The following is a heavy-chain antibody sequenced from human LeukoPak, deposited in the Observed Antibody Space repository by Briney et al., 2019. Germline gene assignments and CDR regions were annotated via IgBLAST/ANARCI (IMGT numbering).Heavy chain of an antibody. J-gene: IGHJ4*02. CDR3: ARDPPGIEEQHLDY. CDR2: TNPNSGGT. V-gene: IGHV1-2*02. Sequence: ASVKVSCKASGYTFTGYYMHWVRQAPGQGLEWMGWTNPNSGGTNYAQKFQGRVTMTRDTSISTAYMELSRLRSDDTAVYYCARDPPGIEEQHLDYWGQGTLVTVSS. CDR1: GYTFTGYY. D-gene: IGHD1-26*01.